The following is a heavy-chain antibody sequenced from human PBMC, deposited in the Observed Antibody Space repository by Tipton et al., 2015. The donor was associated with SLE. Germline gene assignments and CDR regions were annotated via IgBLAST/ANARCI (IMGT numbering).Heavy chain of an antibody. D-gene: IGHD3-3*01. CDR2: IYDSGTT. CDR3: AREPLEVREWFDL. J-gene: IGHJ2*01. CDR1: GGSFSGYY. V-gene: IGHV4-59*01. Sequence: TLSLTCTVSGGSFSGYYWNWIRQPPGKGLEWIGYIYDSGTTNFNPSLKSRVIISEDTSKNQFSLKPSSVTAADTAVYYCAREPLEVREWFDLWGRGTLVTASS.